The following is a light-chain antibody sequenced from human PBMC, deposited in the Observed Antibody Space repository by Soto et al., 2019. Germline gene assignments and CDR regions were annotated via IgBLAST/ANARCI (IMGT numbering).Light chain of an antibody. J-gene: IGLJ1*01. CDR2: EVS. V-gene: IGLV2-8*01. CDR3: SSYGANNNCV. CDR1: SSDVGGYNY. Sequence: QSVLTQPPSASGSPGQSVTISCTGTSSDVGGYNYVSWYQQHPGKAPKLMIYEVSKRPSGVPDRFSGSKSGNTASLTVSGLQADAEADYYCSSYGANNNCVFGNGTKFTV.